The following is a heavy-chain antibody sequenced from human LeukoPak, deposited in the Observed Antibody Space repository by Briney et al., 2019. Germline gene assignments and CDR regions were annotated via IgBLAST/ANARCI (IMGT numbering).Heavy chain of an antibody. CDR1: GGTFSSYA. V-gene: IGHV1-69*13. CDR3: ASVVVVPAAIISHAFDI. CDR2: IIPIFGTA. D-gene: IGHD2-2*01. Sequence: ASVEVSCKASGGTFSSYAISWVRQAPGQGLEWMGGIIPIFGTANYAQKFQGRVTITADESTSTAYMELSSLRSEDTAVYYCASVVVVPAAIISHAFDIWGQGTMVTVSS. J-gene: IGHJ3*02.